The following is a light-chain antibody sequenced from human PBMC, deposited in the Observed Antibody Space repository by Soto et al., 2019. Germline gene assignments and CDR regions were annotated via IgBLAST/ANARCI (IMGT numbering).Light chain of an antibody. J-gene: IGKJ1*01. CDR1: QSVSSN. Sequence: EVVMTQPPATLSVSPGERATLSCRASQSVSSNLAWYQQKPGQAPRLLIYGASTRATGIPARFSGSGSGTEFTLTISSLQSEDFAVYYCQQYSNWPGTFGQGTKVDIK. CDR3: QQYSNWPGT. V-gene: IGKV3-15*01. CDR2: GAS.